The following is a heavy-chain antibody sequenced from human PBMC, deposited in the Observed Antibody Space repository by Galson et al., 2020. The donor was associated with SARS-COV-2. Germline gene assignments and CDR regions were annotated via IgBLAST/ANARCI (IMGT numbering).Heavy chain of an antibody. CDR2: ISFDGRTK. J-gene: IGHJ4*02. CDR1: GFTFSDYF. V-gene: IGHV3-30*03. D-gene: IGHD2-21*01. Sequence: GESLKISCAASGFTFSDYFMYWVRQTPGKGLEWVSLISFDGRTKNYADSVKGRFTISRDNSKKMLFLQMDSLRPEDTAVYYCVRNVRDDTSIFWGQGTLVTVSS. CDR3: VRNVRDDTSIF.